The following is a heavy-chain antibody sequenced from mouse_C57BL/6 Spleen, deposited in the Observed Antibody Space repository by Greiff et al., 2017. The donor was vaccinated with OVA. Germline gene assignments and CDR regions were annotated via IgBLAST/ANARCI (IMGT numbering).Heavy chain of an antibody. CDR1: GFTFSDCG. J-gene: IGHJ3*01. CDR2: ISSGSSTI. D-gene: IGHD1-1*01. CDR3: ARGGYYGSSPWFAY. V-gene: IGHV5-17*01. Sequence: EVKLVESGGGLVKPGGSLKLSCAASGFTFSDCGMHWVRQAPEKGLEWVAYISSGSSTIYYADTVKGRFPISRDNAKNTLFLQMTSLRSEDTAMYYGARGGYYGSSPWFAYWGQGTLVTVSA.